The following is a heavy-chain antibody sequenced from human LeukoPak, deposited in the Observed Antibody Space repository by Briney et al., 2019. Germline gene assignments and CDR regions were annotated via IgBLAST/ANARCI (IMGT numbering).Heavy chain of an antibody. Sequence: GGSLRLSCVVSRLTFNSNAMYWVRQAPEKGLEWVSGISVSGGSEYYADSVKGRFSVSRDNSKHTVYLQMNSLRAEDTAVYFCASHAHDYDSSGYFDSWGQGALVTVSS. CDR1: RLTFNSNA. CDR3: ASHAHDYDSSGYFDS. V-gene: IGHV3-23*01. CDR2: ISVSGGSE. J-gene: IGHJ4*02. D-gene: IGHD3-22*01.